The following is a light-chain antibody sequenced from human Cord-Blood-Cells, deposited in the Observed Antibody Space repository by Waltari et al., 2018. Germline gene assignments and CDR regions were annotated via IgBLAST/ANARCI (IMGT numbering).Light chain of an antibody. CDR2: GAS. J-gene: IGKJ1*01. CDR3: QQYNNWPRT. CDR1: QSVSSN. Sequence: EIVMTQSPATLSVSPGERATLSCRASQSVSSNLAWYQQKPGQAPRLLIYGASTRATGIPARFGVSGSGTEFTLTISSLQSEDFAVYYCQQYNNWPRTFGQGTKVEIK. V-gene: IGKV3-15*01.